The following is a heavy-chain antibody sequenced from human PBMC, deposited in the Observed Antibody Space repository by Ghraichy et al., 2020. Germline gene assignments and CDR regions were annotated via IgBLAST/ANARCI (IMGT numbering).Heavy chain of an antibody. Sequence: SETLSLTCAVYGESINCGSYYWGWIRQSPGKELEWLGSIYYSGSLHYNPSLKSRVSISVNISTNQFSLKVNSVTAADTAVYYCARQPLHQLLWGTFYYYMDVWGKGTTVTVSS. V-gene: IGHV4-39*01. CDR2: IYYSGSL. D-gene: IGHD2-2*01. J-gene: IGHJ6*03. CDR1: GESINCGSYY. CDR3: ARQPLHQLLWGTFYYYMDV.